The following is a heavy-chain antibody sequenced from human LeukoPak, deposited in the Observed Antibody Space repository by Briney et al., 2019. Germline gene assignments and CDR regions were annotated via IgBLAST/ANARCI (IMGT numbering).Heavy chain of an antibody. V-gene: IGHV4-34*01. CDR1: VESFSDYY. Sequence: SETLSLTCAVYVESFSDYYWSWLRQPPGKGLEWIGEINHSGRTNYNPSLKSRVAISVDASNNQFSLNLTSVTAADTVVYSCARGRRDGNYLGRYYFDYWGQGTLVTVSS. J-gene: IGHJ4*02. D-gene: IGHD1-26*01. CDR3: ARGRRDGNYLGRYYFDY. CDR2: INHSGRT.